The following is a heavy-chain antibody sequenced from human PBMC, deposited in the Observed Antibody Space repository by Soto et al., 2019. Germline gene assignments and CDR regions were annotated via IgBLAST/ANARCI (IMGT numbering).Heavy chain of an antibody. CDR3: ARGPAGYSYGSY. J-gene: IGHJ4*02. V-gene: IGHV3-74*01. Sequence: PVGSLRLSYQASGFTFRNYLMHWARQAPGKGLEWVSRIDIDGSTTIYSVSVRGRFIISRDNAQNTLYLQMNSLRAEDTAVYYCARGPAGYSYGSYWGQGP. D-gene: IGHD5-18*01. CDR2: IDIDGSTT. CDR1: GFTFRNYL.